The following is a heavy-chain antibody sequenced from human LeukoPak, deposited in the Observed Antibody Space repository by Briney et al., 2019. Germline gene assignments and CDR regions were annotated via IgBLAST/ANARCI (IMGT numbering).Heavy chain of an antibody. CDR2: IHSSSSSI. CDR3: ARDRLRAGSFDI. Sequence: PGGSLRLSCAASGFTFSTYIMNWVRQAPGKGLEWISYIHSSSSSIYYADSVKGRFTISRDNAKNSLYLQMNSLRDEDTAVYYCARDRLRAGSFDIWDQGTMVTVSS. D-gene: IGHD2-21*02. V-gene: IGHV3-48*02. J-gene: IGHJ3*02. CDR1: GFTFSTYI.